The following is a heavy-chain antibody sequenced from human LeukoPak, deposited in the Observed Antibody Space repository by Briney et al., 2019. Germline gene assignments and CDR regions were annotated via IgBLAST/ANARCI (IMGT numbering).Heavy chain of an antibody. J-gene: IGHJ4*02. D-gene: IGHD1-26*01. CDR3: ASILGGTRARGFDL. CDR2: ITSSGGTI. Sequence: PGGSLRLSCAASGFTFSNYEMNWVRQAPGKGLEWLSYITSSGGTIYYADSVKGRFTISRANAKNSLDLQMNSLRGEDTAVYYCASILGGTRARGFDLWGQGTLVTVSS. V-gene: IGHV3-48*03. CDR1: GFTFSNYE.